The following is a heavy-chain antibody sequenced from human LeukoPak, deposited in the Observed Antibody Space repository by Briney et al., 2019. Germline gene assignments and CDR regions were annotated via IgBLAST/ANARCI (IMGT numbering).Heavy chain of an antibody. D-gene: IGHD5-24*01. CDR3: TRTVEMATIVAPDY. CDR1: GFTFSNAW. Sequence: GGSLRLSCAASGFTFSNAWMSWVRQAPGKGLEWVGRIKSKTDGGTTDYAAPVKGRFTISRDDSKNTLYLQMNSLKTEDTAVYYCTRTVEMATIVAPDYWGQGTLVTVSS. J-gene: IGHJ4*02. CDR2: IKSKTDGGTT. V-gene: IGHV3-15*01.